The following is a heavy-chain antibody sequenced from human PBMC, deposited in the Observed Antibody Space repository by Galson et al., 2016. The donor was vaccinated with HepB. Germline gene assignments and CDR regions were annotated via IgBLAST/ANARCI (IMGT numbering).Heavy chain of an antibody. V-gene: IGHV3-7*01. J-gene: IGHJ3*02. D-gene: IGHD2-2*01. Sequence: SLRLSCAASGFTFSSYWMSWVREAPGKGLEWVANIKQDGSEKFHVDSVKGRFTISRDNAKNSLYLQLNSLRAEDTAVYYCARDLLHFVLVPAAGTFDIWGQGTMVTVSS. CDR3: ARDLLHFVLVPAAGTFDI. CDR1: GFTFSSYW. CDR2: IKQDGSEK.